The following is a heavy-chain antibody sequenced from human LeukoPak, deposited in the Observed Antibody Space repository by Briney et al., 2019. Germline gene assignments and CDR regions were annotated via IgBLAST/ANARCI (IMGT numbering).Heavy chain of an antibody. CDR3: AREAPTHDFWSGYYGRSADLAVNWFDP. Sequence: GASVKVSCKASGGTFSSYAISWARQAPGQGLEWMGRIIPIFGTANYAQKFQGRVTITTDESTSTAYMELSSLRSEDTAVYYCAREAPTHDFWSGYYGRSADLAVNWFDPWGQGTLVTVSS. CDR1: GGTFSSYA. V-gene: IGHV1-69*05. J-gene: IGHJ5*02. D-gene: IGHD3-3*01. CDR2: IIPIFGTA.